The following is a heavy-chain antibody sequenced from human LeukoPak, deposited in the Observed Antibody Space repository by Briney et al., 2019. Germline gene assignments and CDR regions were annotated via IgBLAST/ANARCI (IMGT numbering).Heavy chain of an antibody. V-gene: IGHV4-61*01. CDR2: IYYGGST. D-gene: IGHD4-17*01. CDR3: VRRRNDYGLEPFDY. J-gene: IGHJ4*02. CDR1: GGSVSSGSYY. Sequence: SETLSLTCTVPGGSVSSGSYYWSWIRQPPGKGLEWIGYIYYGGSTNYNPSLKSRVTISVDTSKNQFSLKLSSVTAADTAVYYCVRRRNDYGLEPFDYWGQGTLVTVSS.